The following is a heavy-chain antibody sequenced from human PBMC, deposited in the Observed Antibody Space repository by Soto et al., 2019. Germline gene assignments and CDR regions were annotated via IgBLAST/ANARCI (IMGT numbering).Heavy chain of an antibody. Sequence: SETLSLTCTVSGGSISSSSYYWGWIHQPPGKGLEWIGSIYYSGSTYYNPSLKSRVTISVDTSKNQFSLKLSSVTAADTAVYYCARRTTWGVAAAGSIDYWGQGTLVTVSS. CDR1: GGSISSSSYY. J-gene: IGHJ4*02. V-gene: IGHV4-39*01. CDR2: IYYSGST. D-gene: IGHD6-13*01. CDR3: ARRTTWGVAAAGSIDY.